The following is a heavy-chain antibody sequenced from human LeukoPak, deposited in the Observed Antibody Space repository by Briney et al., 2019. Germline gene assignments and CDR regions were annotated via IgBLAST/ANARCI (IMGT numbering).Heavy chain of an antibody. V-gene: IGHV4-59*08. CDR2: IYYSGSI. CDR1: GGSISSYY. D-gene: IGHD3-3*01. CDR3: ARYDFWSARWFDP. Sequence: SETLSPTCTVSGGSISSYYWSWIRQPPGKGLEWIAYIYYSGSINYNPSLKSRVTVSVDTSKNQVSLKVSSVTAADTAVYCCARYDFWSARWFDPWGQGTLVTVSS. J-gene: IGHJ5*02.